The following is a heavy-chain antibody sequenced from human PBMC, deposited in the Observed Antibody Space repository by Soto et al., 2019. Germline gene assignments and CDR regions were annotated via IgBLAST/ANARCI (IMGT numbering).Heavy chain of an antibody. CDR2: ISSSSSYI. D-gene: IGHD6-25*01. Sequence: GGSLRLCCAASGFTFSSYSMNWVRQAPGKGLEWVSSISSSSSYIYYADSVKGRFTISRDNAKNSLYLQMNSLRAEDTAVYYCARDGTCSAPPKRLFDYCGQGTLDTVSS. J-gene: IGHJ4*02. CDR1: GFTFSSYS. V-gene: IGHV3-21*01. CDR3: ARDGTCSAPPKRLFDY.